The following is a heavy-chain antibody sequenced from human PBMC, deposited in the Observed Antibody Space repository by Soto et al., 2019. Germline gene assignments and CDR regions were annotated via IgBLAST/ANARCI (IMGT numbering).Heavy chain of an antibody. Sequence: ASVKVSCKASGYTFNSHAILWVRQAPGQRPEWLGWINAGNGNTYYSEKFEGRVTFTRDTLATTVNMELTSLTYEDTAVYYCGRDQSGIGYYVDWFDPWGQGTLVTVSS. V-gene: IGHV1-3*01. CDR2: INAGNGNT. J-gene: IGHJ5*02. CDR1: GYTFNSHA. CDR3: GRDQSGIGYYVDWFDP. D-gene: IGHD3-10*02.